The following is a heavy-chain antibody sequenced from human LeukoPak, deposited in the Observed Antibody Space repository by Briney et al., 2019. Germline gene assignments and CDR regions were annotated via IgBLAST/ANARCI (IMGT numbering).Heavy chain of an antibody. CDR3: ARGGLGYYYDSSGYFHIFDY. J-gene: IGHJ4*02. CDR1: GYTFTSYD. CDR2: MNPNSGNT. Sequence: ASVKVSCKASGYTFTSYDINWVRQATGQGLEWMGWMNPNSGNTGYAQKFQGRVTMTRNTSISTAYMELSSLRSEDTAVYYCARGGLGYYYDSSGYFHIFDYWGQGTLVTVSS. D-gene: IGHD3-22*01. V-gene: IGHV1-8*01.